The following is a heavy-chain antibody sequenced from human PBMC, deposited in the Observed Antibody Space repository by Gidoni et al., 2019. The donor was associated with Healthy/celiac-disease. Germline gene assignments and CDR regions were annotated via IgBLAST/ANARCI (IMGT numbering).Heavy chain of an antibody. J-gene: IGHJ4*02. V-gene: IGHV3-21*01. Sequence: EVQLVESGGGLVKPGVSLRLSCPASGFTFSSYSMTWVRPAPGKGLEWVSSISSSSSDIYYADSVKGRFTISRDNAKNSLYLQMNSLRAEDTAVYYCARDTPATAMVYWGQGTLVTVSS. CDR1: GFTFSSYS. CDR3: ARDTPATAMVY. D-gene: IGHD5-18*01. CDR2: ISSSSSDI.